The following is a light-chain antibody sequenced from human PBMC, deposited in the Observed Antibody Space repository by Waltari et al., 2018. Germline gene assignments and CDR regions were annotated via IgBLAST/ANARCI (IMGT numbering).Light chain of an antibody. J-gene: IGLJ1*01. CDR2: GNS. CDR3: QSYDSSLSAHV. CDR1: SSNIGAGYD. V-gene: IGLV1-40*01. Sequence: QSVLTQPPSVSGAPGQRVTISCTGSSSNIGAGYDVHWYQQLPGTAPKLLIYGNSNRPSGGPDRFSGSKSGTSASLAITGLQAEDEADYYCQSYDSSLSAHVFGTGTKVTVL.